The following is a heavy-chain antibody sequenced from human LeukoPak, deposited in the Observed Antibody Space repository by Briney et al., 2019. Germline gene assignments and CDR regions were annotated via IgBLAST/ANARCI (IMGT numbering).Heavy chain of an antibody. CDR2: ISAYDGNT. CDR3: ARDKVIASAGTPNWFDP. J-gene: IGHJ5*02. V-gene: IGHV1-18*01. Sequence: GASVKVSCKASGYTFTSFGISWVRQAPGQGLEWVGWISAYDGNTNYAQRFQDRVTMTTDTSTTTAYMELRSLRSDDTAVYYCARDKVIASAGTPNWFDPWGQRTLVTVSS. CDR1: GYTFTSFG. D-gene: IGHD6-13*01.